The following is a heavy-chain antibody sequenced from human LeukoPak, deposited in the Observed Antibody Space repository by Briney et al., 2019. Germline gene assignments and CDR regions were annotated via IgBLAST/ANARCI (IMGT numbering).Heavy chain of an antibody. D-gene: IGHD6-19*01. J-gene: IGHJ4*02. Sequence: ASVKVSCKASGYTFTGYYMHWVRQAPGQGLEWMGWINPNSGGTNYAQKFQGWVTMTRGTSISTAYMELSRLRSDDTAVYYCARDSSRGHSGWYDYWGQGTLVTVSS. CDR3: ARDSSRGHSGWYDY. V-gene: IGHV1-2*04. CDR1: GYTFTGYY. CDR2: INPNSGGT.